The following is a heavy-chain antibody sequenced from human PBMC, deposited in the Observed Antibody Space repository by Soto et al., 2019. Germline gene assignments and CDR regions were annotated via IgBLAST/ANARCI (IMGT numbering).Heavy chain of an antibody. CDR3: ERTSAAGKYYYGIDG. V-gene: IGHV5-51*01. D-gene: IGHD6-13*01. CDR2: IYPGDSDT. Sequence: EVQLVQSGAELKKPGGSLKISCNGSGYSFTSYCIGCVRQMPGKGLEWMGIIYPGDSDTIYSPSIQGEATISADKSITTAYLQWSSLKASYNAMYYCERTSAAGKYYYGIDGWGQGTTVTVSS. J-gene: IGHJ6*02. CDR1: GYSFTSYC.